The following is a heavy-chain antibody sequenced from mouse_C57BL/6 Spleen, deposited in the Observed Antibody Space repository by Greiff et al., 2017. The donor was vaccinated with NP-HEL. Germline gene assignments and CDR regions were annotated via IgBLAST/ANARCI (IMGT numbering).Heavy chain of an antibody. Sequence: EVQVVESGGGLVKPGGSLKLSCAASGFTFSDYGMHWVRQAPEKGLEWVAYISSGSSTLYYADTVKGRFTISRDNAKNTLFLQMTSLRSEDTAMYYCARAYDGYYENAMDYWGQGTSVTVSS. J-gene: IGHJ4*01. CDR3: ARAYDGYYENAMDY. D-gene: IGHD2-3*01. CDR1: GFTFSDYG. CDR2: ISSGSSTL. V-gene: IGHV5-17*01.